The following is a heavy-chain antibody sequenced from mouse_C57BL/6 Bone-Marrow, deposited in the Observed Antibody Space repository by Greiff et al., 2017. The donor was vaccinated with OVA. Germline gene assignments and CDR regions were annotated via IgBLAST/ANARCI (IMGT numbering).Heavy chain of an antibody. CDR3: SSLYDFDY. D-gene: IGHD1-1*01. CDR1: GYTFTDYY. V-gene: IGHV1-75*01. J-gene: IGHJ2*01. Sequence: VQLQQSGPELVKPGASVKISCKASGYTFTDYYINWVKQRPGQGLEWIGWIFPGNGSTYYNEKFKGKATLTVDKSSCTAYMLLSSLTSEDSSVYICSSLYDFDYWGQGTTLTVSS. CDR2: IFPGNGST.